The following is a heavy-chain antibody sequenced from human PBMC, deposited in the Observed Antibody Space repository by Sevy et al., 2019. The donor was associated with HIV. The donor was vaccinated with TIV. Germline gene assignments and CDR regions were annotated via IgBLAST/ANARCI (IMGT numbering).Heavy chain of an antibody. V-gene: IGHV3-30-3*01. J-gene: IGHJ3*02. D-gene: IGHD3-10*01. CDR1: GFTFGSYA. CDR3: ARGNEFGAFDI. CDR2: ISYDGSNK. Sequence: GGSLRLSCAASGFTFGSYAMHWVRQAPGKGLEWVAVISYDGSNKYYADSVKGRFTISRDNSKNTLYLQMNSLRAEDTAVYYCARGNEFGAFDIWGQGTMVTVSS.